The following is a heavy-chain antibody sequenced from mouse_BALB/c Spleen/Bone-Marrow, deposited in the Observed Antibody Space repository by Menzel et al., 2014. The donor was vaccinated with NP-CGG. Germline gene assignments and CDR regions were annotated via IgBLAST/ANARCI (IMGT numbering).Heavy chain of an antibody. CDR1: GFAFSSYD. CDR2: ISSGGGST. Sequence: EVQGVESGGGLVNPGGSLKLSCAASGFAFSSYDMSWVRQTPEKRLEWVAYISSGGGSTYYPDTVKGRFTISRDTAKNTLYLQMSSLKSEDTAMYYCTRLTTVVAPYAMDYWGQGTSVTVSS. D-gene: IGHD1-1*01. CDR3: TRLTTVVAPYAMDY. J-gene: IGHJ4*01. V-gene: IGHV5-12-1*01.